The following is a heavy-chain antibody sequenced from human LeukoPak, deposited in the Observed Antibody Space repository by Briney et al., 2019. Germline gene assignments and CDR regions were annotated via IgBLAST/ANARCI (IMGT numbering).Heavy chain of an antibody. D-gene: IGHD6-13*01. J-gene: IGHJ5*02. CDR2: IYYSGST. V-gene: IGHV4-39*07. CDR3: ARDGEVLSSSWFWFDP. Sequence: SETLSLTCTVSGGSISSSSYYWGWIRQPPGKGLEWIGSIYYSGSTYYNPSLKSRVTISVDTCQNPFSLKLSSVTAADTAVYYCARDGEVLSSSWFWFDPWGQGTLVTVSS. CDR1: GGSISSSSYY.